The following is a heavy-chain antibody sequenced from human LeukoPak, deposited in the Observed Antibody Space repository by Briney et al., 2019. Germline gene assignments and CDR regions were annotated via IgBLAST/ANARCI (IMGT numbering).Heavy chain of an antibody. CDR1: GFTFSSYS. V-gene: IGHV3-21*01. CDR3: ARDSPYGDFFDY. J-gene: IGHJ4*02. CDR2: ISSSSSYI. D-gene: IGHD4-17*01. Sequence: GGSLRLSCAASGFTFSSYSMNWVRQAPGKGLEWVSSISSSSSYIYYADSVKGRFTISRANAKNSLYLQMNSLRAEDTAVYYCARDSPYGDFFDYWGQGTLVTVSS.